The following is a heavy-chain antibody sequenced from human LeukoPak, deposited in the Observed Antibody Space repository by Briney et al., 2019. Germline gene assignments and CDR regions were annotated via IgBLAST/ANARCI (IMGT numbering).Heavy chain of an antibody. V-gene: IGHV3-30*18. CDR1: GFTFSSYG. CDR3: AKDRDGLGVAGVGY. Sequence: PGGSLRLSCAASGFTFSSYGMHWVRQAPGKGLEWVAVISYDGSNKYYADSVKGRFTISRDNSKNTLYLQMSSLRAEDTAVYYCAKDRDGLGVAGVGYWGQGTLVTVSS. J-gene: IGHJ4*02. CDR2: ISYDGSNK. D-gene: IGHD1-26*01.